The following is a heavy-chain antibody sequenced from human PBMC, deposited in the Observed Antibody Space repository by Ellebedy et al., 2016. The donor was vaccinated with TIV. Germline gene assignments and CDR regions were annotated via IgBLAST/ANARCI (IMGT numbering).Heavy chain of an antibody. D-gene: IGHD5/OR15-5a*01. CDR1: GYTFTDYY. J-gene: IGHJ4*02. Sequence: AASVKVSCKASGYTFTDYYVHWVRQAPGQGLEWMGWINPNSGGTIYAQKFQGRVTMTRDTSISTAYMELSRLKSDDTAVYYRTRDLTNIVSGDYWGQGTLVTVSS. CDR2: INPNSGGT. V-gene: IGHV1-2*02. CDR3: TRDLTNIVSGDY.